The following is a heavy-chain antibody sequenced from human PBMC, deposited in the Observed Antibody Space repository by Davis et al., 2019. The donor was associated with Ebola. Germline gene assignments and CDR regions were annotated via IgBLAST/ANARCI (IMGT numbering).Heavy chain of an antibody. D-gene: IGHD6-13*01. J-gene: IGHJ4*02. CDR1: GYSFTSYW. Sequence: PGGSLRLSCRGSGYSFTSYWIGWVRQLPGKGLEWMGIIYPGDSDTRYSPSFQGQVTMSVDKSISTVFLHWSTVRASDSAVYFCARLRRAAGHYLEHWGQGTLVTVSP. CDR3: ARLRRAAGHYLEH. CDR2: IYPGDSDT. V-gene: IGHV5-51*01.